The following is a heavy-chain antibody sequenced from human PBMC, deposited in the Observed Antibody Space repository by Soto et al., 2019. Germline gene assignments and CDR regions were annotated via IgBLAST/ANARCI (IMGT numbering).Heavy chain of an antibody. D-gene: IGHD2-21*01. J-gene: IGHJ4*02. Sequence: SETLSLTCTVSGGSISHHYWNWIRQPPGKGLEWIGYIYSSGTPNYNPSLKSRVTISLDAPRNQFSLKLNSLTAADTAVYYCARWTYCGLTSCSGFRYRGPGTLVTGSS. CDR3: ARWTYCGLTSCSGFRY. CDR1: GGSISHHY. CDR2: IYSSGTP. V-gene: IGHV4-59*11.